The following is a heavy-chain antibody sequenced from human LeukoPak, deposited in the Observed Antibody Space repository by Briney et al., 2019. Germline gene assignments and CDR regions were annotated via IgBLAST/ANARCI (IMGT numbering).Heavy chain of an antibody. J-gene: IGHJ5*02. CDR3: ARIGRTMVRGVAYNWFDP. CDR1: GYTFTSYG. CDR2: INPNSGGT. Sequence: ASVKVSCKASGYTFTSYGISWVRQAPGQGLEWMGWINPNSGGTNYAQKFQGRVTMTRDTSISTAYMELSRLRSDDTAVYYCARIGRTMVRGVAYNWFDPWGQGTLVTVSS. V-gene: IGHV1-2*02. D-gene: IGHD3-10*01.